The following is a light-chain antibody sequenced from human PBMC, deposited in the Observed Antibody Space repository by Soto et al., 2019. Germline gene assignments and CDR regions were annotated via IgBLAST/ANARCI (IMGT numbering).Light chain of an antibody. Sequence: VLPQSPGPLSLSPGYRATLSFRASQSVSSSYLAWYQQKPGQAPRLLIYGASSRATGIPDRFSGSGSGTDFTLTISRLEPEDFAVYYCQQYGSSFLTCGGGNKVDIK. CDR3: QQYGSSFLT. J-gene: IGKJ4*01. V-gene: IGKV3-20*01. CDR1: QSVSSSY. CDR2: GAS.